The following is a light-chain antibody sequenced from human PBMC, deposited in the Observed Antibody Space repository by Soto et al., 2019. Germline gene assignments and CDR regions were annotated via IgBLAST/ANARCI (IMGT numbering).Light chain of an antibody. V-gene: IGKV3-11*01. CDR2: DAS. CDR3: QQRSNWPIT. J-gene: IGKJ5*01. Sequence: EIVLTQSPGTLSLSPGERATLSCRASQSVSSYLAWYQQKPGQAPRLLIYDASNRATGIPARFSGSGSGTDFTLTISSLEPEDFAVYYCQQRSNWPITFGQGIRL. CDR1: QSVSSY.